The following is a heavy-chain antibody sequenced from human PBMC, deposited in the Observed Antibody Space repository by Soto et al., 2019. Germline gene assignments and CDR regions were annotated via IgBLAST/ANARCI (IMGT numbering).Heavy chain of an antibody. V-gene: IGHV4-39*01. J-gene: IGHJ3*02. CDR2: IYYSGST. CDR1: GGSISSGSYY. D-gene: IGHD3-10*01. Sequence: PSETLSLTCTVSGGSISSGSYYLGWIRQPPGKGLEWIGSIYYSGSTYYNPSLKSRVTISVDTSKNQFSLKLSSGTAADTAVYYCAKGGSGSYSNAFDIWGQGQWSPSPQ. CDR3: AKGGSGSYSNAFDI.